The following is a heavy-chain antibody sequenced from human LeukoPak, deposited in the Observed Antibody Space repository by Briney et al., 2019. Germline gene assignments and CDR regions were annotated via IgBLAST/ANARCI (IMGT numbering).Heavy chain of an antibody. CDR1: GFTFSSYA. Sequence: GGSLRLSCAASGFTFSSYAMSWVRQAPGKGLEWVSAISGSGGSTYYADSVKGRFTISRDNSKNTLYLQMNSLRAEDTALYYCAKDLGGYSGYGSSHWGQGTLVTVSS. CDR2: ISGSGGST. CDR3: AKDLGGYSGYGSSH. D-gene: IGHD5-12*01. J-gene: IGHJ4*02. V-gene: IGHV3-23*01.